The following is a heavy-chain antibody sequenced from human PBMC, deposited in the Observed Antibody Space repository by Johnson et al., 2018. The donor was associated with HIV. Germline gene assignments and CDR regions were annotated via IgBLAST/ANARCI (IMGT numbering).Heavy chain of an antibody. D-gene: IGHD3-3*01. V-gene: IGHV3-64*01. Sequence: SVKGRFTISRDNSKNTLYLQMGSLRAEDMAVYYCAREGPTYYDFWSGYYKGAFDIWGQGTMVTVSS. J-gene: IGHJ3*02. CDR3: AREGPTYYDFWSGYYKGAFDI.